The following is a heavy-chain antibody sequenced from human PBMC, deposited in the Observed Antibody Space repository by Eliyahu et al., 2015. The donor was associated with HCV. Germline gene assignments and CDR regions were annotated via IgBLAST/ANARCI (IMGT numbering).Heavy chain of an antibody. CDR2: IYYSGNT. CDR3: AKRHRDAYNIEW. Sequence: QLQLQESGPGLVKPSETLSLTCVVSGGSISRSTYYWGWIRQPPGKGLEWIGSIYYSGNTYYNPSLKSRVTISVDTSKNQFSLKLSSVTAADTAVYYCAKRHRDAYNIEWWGQGTLVTVSS. V-gene: IGHV4-39*01. J-gene: IGHJ4*02. D-gene: IGHD5-24*01. CDR1: GGSISRSTYY.